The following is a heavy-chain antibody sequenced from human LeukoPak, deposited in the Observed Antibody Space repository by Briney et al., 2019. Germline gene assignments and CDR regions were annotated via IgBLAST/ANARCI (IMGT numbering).Heavy chain of an antibody. CDR3: ASSLWGTFLTGYSPNYYYMDV. D-gene: IGHD3-9*01. J-gene: IGHJ6*03. CDR1: DYSISSDYF. V-gene: IGHV4-38-2*01. Sequence: SETLSLTCAVSDYSISSDYFWGWIRQPPGKGLEWIGNVDPSGSTYYNPPLKSRATISLDTSKKQFSLKLTSVTAADTAVYYCASSLWGTFLTGYSPNYYYMDVWGKGTTVTVSS. CDR2: VDPSGST.